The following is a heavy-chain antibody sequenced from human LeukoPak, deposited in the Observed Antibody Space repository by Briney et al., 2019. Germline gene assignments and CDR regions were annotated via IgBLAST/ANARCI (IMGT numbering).Heavy chain of an antibody. J-gene: IGHJ5*02. Sequence: GGSLRLSCAASGFTFSSYAMSWVRQAPGKGLVWVSRINSDGSSTSYADSVKGRFTISRDNAKNTLYLQMNSLRAEDTAVYYCASLPLRYFDWLANWGQGTLVTVSS. CDR1: GFTFSSYA. D-gene: IGHD3-9*01. CDR3: ASLPLRYFDWLAN. CDR2: INSDGSST. V-gene: IGHV3-74*01.